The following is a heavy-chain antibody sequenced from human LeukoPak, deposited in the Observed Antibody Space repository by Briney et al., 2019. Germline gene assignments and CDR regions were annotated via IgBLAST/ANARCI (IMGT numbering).Heavy chain of an antibody. CDR3: ARGASARQDY. Sequence: PGGSLRLSCAASGFTFSSYGMHWVRQAPGKGLVWVSRIYIDGSSTNYADSVKGRFTISRDNAKNTLYLQMNSLRAEDTAVYYCARGASARQDYWGQGTLVTVSS. D-gene: IGHD2-2*01. J-gene: IGHJ4*02. V-gene: IGHV3-74*01. CDR1: GFTFSSYG. CDR2: IYIDGSST.